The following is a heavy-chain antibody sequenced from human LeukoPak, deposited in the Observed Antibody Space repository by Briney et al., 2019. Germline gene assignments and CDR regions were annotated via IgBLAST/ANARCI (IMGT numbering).Heavy chain of an antibody. J-gene: IGHJ4*02. V-gene: IGHV4-39*01. CDR3: AVIESSTPYYDILTGPSGPYYFDY. D-gene: IGHD3-9*01. CDR1: GGSISSSSYY. CDR2: IYYSGST. Sequence: SETLSLTCTVSGGSISSSSYYWGWIRQPPGKGLEWIGSIYYSGSTYYNPSLKSRVTISVDTSKNQFSLKLSSVTAADTAVYYCAVIESSTPYYDILTGPSGPYYFDYWGQGTLVTVSS.